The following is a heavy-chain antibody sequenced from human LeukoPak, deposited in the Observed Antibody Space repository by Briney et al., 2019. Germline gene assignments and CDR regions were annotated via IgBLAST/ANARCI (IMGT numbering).Heavy chain of an antibody. D-gene: IGHD6-19*01. CDR2: INPNSGGT. J-gene: IGHJ6*02. CDR3: ARDPHIAVAGTRGSNYYYGMDV. CDR1: GYTFTGYY. Sequence: SVKVSCKASGYTFTGYYMHWVRQAPGQGLEWMGWINPNSGGTNYAQKFQGRVTMTRDTYISTAYMELSRLRSDDTAVYYCARDPHIAVAGTRGSNYYYGMDVWGQVTTVTVSS. V-gene: IGHV1-2*02.